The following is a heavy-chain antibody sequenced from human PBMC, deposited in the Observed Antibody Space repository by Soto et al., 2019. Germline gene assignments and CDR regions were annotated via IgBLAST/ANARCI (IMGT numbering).Heavy chain of an antibody. Sequence: QVPLQQWGAGLLKPSETLSLTCAVYGGSFSGYQWSWIRQTPGKGLEWIGVINDSGNINYNPSLKSRLTILIDTPTKQISLKLSSVTAAVTAVYYCARGSILWFGELSRRGGYYYYMDVWGKGTTVTVSS. CDR3: ARGSILWFGELSRRGGYYYYMDV. J-gene: IGHJ6*03. CDR2: INDSGNI. V-gene: IGHV4-34*01. D-gene: IGHD3-10*01. CDR1: GGSFSGYQ.